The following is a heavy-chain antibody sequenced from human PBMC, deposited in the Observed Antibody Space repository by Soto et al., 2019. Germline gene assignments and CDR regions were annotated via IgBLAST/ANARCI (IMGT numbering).Heavy chain of an antibody. Sequence: QVQLVQSGAEVQKPGSSVKVSCKASGGTFGSYAFSWVRQAPGQGLEWMGGIIPVSGAAHYAQKFQGRVTITEDESTSTAYMELSSLSSQDTAVYYCATALGCRSTSCTLDYWGQGTRVIVSS. J-gene: IGHJ4*02. V-gene: IGHV1-69*01. CDR2: IIPVSGAA. CDR3: ATALGCRSTSCTLDY. D-gene: IGHD2-2*01. CDR1: GGTFGSYA.